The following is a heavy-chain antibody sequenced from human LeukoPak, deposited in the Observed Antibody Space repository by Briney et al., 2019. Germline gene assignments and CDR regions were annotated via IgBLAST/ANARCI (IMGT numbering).Heavy chain of an antibody. CDR2: IYYSGST. V-gene: IGHV4-59*01. CDR1: GGSISSYY. J-gene: IGHJ5*02. CDR3: ARGGGRMRIYGKKWFDP. D-gene: IGHD3-16*01. Sequence: SETLSPTCTVSGGSISSYYWSWIRQPPGKGLEWIGYIYYSGSTNYNPSLKSRVTISVDTSKNQFSLKLSSVTAADTAVYYCARGGGRMRIYGKKWFDPWGQGTLVTVSS.